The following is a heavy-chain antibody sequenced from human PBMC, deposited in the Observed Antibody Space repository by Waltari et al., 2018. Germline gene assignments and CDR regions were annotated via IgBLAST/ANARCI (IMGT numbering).Heavy chain of an antibody. CDR1: GGSFSGYY. J-gene: IGHJ4*02. CDR3: ARDQSETSFDY. V-gene: IGHV4-34*01. Sequence: QVQLQQWGAGLLKPSETLSLTCAVSGGSFSGYYWSWIRQPPGKGLEWIGEINHSGSTNYNPSLKSRVTISVDTSKNQFSLKLSSVTAADTAVYYCARDQSETSFDYWGQGTLVTVSS. CDR2: INHSGST.